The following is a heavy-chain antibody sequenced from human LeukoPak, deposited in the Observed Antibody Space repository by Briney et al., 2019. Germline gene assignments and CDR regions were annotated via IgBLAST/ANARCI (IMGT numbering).Heavy chain of an antibody. V-gene: IGHV4-30-4*01. CDR2: ISYSGKT. CDR3: AGRDEYCSSGGFCDY. J-gene: IGHJ4*02. Sequence: SETPSLTCTVSGASINSGGYYWSWIRQPPGTGLEWIGYISYSGKTYYNPSLKSRVTISVDTSKNQFSLKLSSVTAADTAVYYCAGRDEYCSSGGFCDYWGQGTLVTVSS. D-gene: IGHD2-2*01. CDR1: GASINSGGYY.